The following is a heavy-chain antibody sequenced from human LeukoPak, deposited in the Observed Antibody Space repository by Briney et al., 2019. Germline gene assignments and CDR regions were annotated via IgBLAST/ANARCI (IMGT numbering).Heavy chain of an antibody. Sequence: GGSLRLSCEASGFTFDDYAMHWVRQTPEKGLEWLGLITWNGFSTDYADSVRGRFTISRDNSKNSLYLQMNSLRAEDTAVYYCAELGITMIGGVWGKGTTVTISS. D-gene: IGHD3-10*02. CDR3: AELGITMIGGV. V-gene: IGHV3-43D*03. J-gene: IGHJ6*04. CDR2: ITWNGFST. CDR1: GFTFDDYA.